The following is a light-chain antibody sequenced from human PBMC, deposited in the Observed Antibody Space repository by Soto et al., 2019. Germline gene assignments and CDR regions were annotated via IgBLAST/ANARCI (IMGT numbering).Light chain of an antibody. Sequence: QSVPTQPASVSGSPGQSITISCTGTSNEIGSYNLVSWYQQHPGKAPKLMIYEVTKRPSGASNRFSGSKSGNTASLTISGLQAEDEADYYCCSYAGSSTFLYVFGTGNTVTV. J-gene: IGLJ1*01. CDR1: SNEIGSYNL. CDR2: EVT. V-gene: IGLV2-23*02. CDR3: CSYAGSSTFLYV.